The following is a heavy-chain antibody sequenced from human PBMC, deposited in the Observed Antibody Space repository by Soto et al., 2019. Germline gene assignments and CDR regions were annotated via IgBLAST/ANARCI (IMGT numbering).Heavy chain of an antibody. CDR3: AARSGYDYYYGMDV. J-gene: IGHJ6*02. CDR1: GFTFTSSA. Sequence: SVKVSCKASGFTFTSSAVQWVRQARGQRLEWIGWIVVGSGNTNYTQKFQERVTITRDMSTSTAYMELSSLRSEDTAVYYCAARSGYDYYYGMDVWGQGTTVTVSS. CDR2: IVVGSGNT. D-gene: IGHD2-15*01. V-gene: IGHV1-58*01.